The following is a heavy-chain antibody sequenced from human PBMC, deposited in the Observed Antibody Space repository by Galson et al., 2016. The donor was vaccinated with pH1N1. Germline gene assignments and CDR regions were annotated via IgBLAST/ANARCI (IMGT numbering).Heavy chain of an antibody. V-gene: IGHV3-7*01. J-gene: IGHJ4*02. D-gene: IGHD1-26*01. CDR2: MNQDGNKK. CDR3: VRAVGRAEAH. Sequence: LSCAASGFTLSSYWMSWVRQAPGKGLEWVANMNQDGNKKYCVDSVKGRFIISRDYSKNSLYLQKNSLRGEEPAMYYCVRAVGRAEAHWGQGTLVTVSS. CDR1: GFTLSSYW.